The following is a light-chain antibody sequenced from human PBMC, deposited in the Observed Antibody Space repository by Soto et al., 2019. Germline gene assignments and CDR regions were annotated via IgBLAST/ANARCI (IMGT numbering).Light chain of an antibody. J-gene: IGKJ5*01. CDR2: DAS. Sequence: EIVLTQSPATLSLSPGERATLSCRASQRITGYLAWYQHKPGQAPRLLIDDASTRATGIPARFSGSGSGTDFTLTISSLEPEDFATYYCQEHHNYPITFGQGTRLEIK. V-gene: IGKV3-11*01. CDR1: QRITGY. CDR3: QEHHNYPIT.